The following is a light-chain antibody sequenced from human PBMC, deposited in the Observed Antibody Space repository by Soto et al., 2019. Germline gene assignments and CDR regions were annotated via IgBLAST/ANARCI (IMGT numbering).Light chain of an antibody. Sequence: QSVLTQSASVSGSPGQSITISCTGTSSDVDGYNYVSWYQQHPGKAPKLIIYDVSNRPSGVSTRFSGSKSGNTASLTISGLQAEDEADYSCSSYTSTNSWVFGGGTKLTVL. CDR3: SSYTSTNSWV. V-gene: IGLV2-14*01. CDR2: DVS. CDR1: SSDVDGYNY. J-gene: IGLJ3*02.